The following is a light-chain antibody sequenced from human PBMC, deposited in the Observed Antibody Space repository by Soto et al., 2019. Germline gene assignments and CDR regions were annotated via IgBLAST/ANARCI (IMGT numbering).Light chain of an antibody. V-gene: IGKV3-15*01. CDR3: QQYNNWPGT. J-gene: IGKJ1*01. Sequence: EIVMTQSPATLSVSPGERDTLSCRASQSVSSNLAWYQQKPGQAPRLLIYGASTRATGIPARFSGNGSGTEFTLTISSLQSEDFAVYYCQQYNNWPGTFGQGTKVDIK. CDR1: QSVSSN. CDR2: GAS.